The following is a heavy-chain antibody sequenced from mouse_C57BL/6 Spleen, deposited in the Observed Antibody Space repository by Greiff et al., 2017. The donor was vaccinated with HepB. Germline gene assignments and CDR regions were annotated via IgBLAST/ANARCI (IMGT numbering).Heavy chain of an antibody. CDR1: GYSITSGYY. CDR2: ISYDGSN. Sequence: EVKLMESGPGLVKPSQSLSLTCSVTGYSITSGYYWNWIRQFPGNKLEWMGYISYDGSNNYNPSLKNRISITRDTSKNQFFLKLNSVTTEDTATYYCARDLFRYFDVWGTGTTVTVSS. V-gene: IGHV3-6*01. J-gene: IGHJ1*03. CDR3: ARDLFRYFDV.